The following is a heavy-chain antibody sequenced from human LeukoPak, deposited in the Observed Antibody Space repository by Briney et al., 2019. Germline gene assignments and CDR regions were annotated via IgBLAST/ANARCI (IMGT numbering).Heavy chain of an antibody. CDR3: ARPGCGGNCYYRMDV. Sequence: GGSLRLSCAASGFTFSSYAMTWVRQAPGKGQEWISAVSYGITRTFYADSVKGRFAISRDNSRNTLFLQMNSLRADDTAVYYCARPGCGGNCYYRMDVWGKGTTVTVSS. D-gene: IGHD2-21*01. CDR2: VSYGITRT. J-gene: IGHJ6*04. CDR1: GFTFSSYA. V-gene: IGHV3-23*01.